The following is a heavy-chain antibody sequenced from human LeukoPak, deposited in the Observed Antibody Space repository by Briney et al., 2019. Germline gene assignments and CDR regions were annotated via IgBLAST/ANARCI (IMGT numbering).Heavy chain of an antibody. CDR2: INDIGNT. J-gene: IGHJ6*03. CDR1: GGSFSGYY. V-gene: IGHV4-34*01. Sequence: SETLSLTCAVYGGSFSGYYWSWIRQPPGKGLEWIGEINDIGNTNYDPSLRSRVTISVDTSKNQFSLSLTSATAADTAVYFCARLGSVGYYNYQYMDIWGNGTTVTVAS. D-gene: IGHD3-10*01. CDR3: ARLGSVGYYNYQYMDI.